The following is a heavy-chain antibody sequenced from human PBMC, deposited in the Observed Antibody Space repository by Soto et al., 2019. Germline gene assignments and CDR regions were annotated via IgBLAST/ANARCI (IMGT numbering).Heavy chain of an antibody. D-gene: IGHD2-2*01. J-gene: IGHJ3*02. V-gene: IGHV3-11*06. CDR3: ASVESSAFDI. CDR2: ISSSSSYT. CDR1: GFTFSDYY. Sequence: GGFLRLSCAASGFTFSDYYMSWIRQAPGKGLEWVSYISSSSSYTNYADSVKGRFTISRDNAKNSLYLQMNSLRAEDTAVYYCASVESSAFDIWGQGTMVTVSS.